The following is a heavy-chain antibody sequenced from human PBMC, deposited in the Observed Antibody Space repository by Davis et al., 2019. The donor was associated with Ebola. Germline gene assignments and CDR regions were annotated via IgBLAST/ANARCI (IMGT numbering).Heavy chain of an antibody. Sequence: ASVKVPCKASGYTFTSYDINWVRQATGQGLEWMGWMNPNSGNTGYAQKFQGRVTMTRNTSISTAYMELSSLRSEDTAVYYCARLVGEFYFYGMDVWGKGTTVTVSS. D-gene: IGHD3-10*01. CDR2: MNPNSGNT. CDR3: ARLVGEFYFYGMDV. J-gene: IGHJ6*04. CDR1: GYTFTSYD. V-gene: IGHV1-8*01.